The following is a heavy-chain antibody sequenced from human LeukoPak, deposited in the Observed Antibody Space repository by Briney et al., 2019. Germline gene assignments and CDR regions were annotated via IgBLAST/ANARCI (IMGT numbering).Heavy chain of an antibody. V-gene: IGHV4-34*01. D-gene: IGHD3-9*01. CDR1: GGSFSGYY. Sequence: SETLSLTCAVYGGSFSGYYWSWIRQPPGKGLEWIGEINHSGSTNYNPSFKSRVTISVDTSKNQFSLKLSSVTAADTAVYYCARRGVLRYFVREFDPWGQGTLVTVSS. CDR3: ARRGVLRYFVREFDP. J-gene: IGHJ5*02. CDR2: INHSGST.